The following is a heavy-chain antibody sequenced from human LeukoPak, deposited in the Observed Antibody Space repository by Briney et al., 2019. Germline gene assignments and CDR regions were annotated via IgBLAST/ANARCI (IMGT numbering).Heavy chain of an antibody. CDR2: IKQDGSEK. Sequence: GGSLRLSCAASGFTFSNAWMSWVRQAPGKGLEWVANIKQDGSEKYYVDSVKGRFTISRDNAKNSLYLQMNSLRAEDTAVYYCAREWSGARGYSYLYYFDYWGQGTLVTVSS. CDR1: GFTFSNAW. J-gene: IGHJ4*02. D-gene: IGHD5-18*01. V-gene: IGHV3-7*01. CDR3: AREWSGARGYSYLYYFDY.